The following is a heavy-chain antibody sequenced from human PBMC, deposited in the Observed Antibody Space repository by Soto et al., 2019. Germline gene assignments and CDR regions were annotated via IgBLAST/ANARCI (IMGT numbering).Heavy chain of an antibody. V-gene: IGHV3-21*01. J-gene: IGHJ5*02. Sequence: EVQLVESGGGLVKPGGSLRLSCAASGVTFSNYNMNWVRQAPGQGLAWVSSISSSSSYIYYADSVKGRFTISRDNAKNSLYLQMNSLRAEDTSIYFCASQYDFLTGFQFDPRGQGTLVTVSS. CDR2: ISSSSSYI. D-gene: IGHD3-9*01. CDR3: ASQYDFLTGFQFDP. CDR1: GVTFSNYN.